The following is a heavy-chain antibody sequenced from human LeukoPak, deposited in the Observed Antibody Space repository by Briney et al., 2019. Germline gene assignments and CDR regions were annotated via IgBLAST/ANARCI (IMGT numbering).Heavy chain of an antibody. CDR1: GSRFSNYW. D-gene: IGHD3-22*01. J-gene: IGHJ4*02. CDR3: ASHYETTGYFAFDQ. V-gene: IGHV5-51*01. CDR2: IYPGDSNT. Sequence: GASLKISCRTSGSRFSNYWMGWVRQMPGKGLEWMAIIYPGDSNTKYSPSFQGQVTISADKSISTAFLQWVSLKASDTAMYYCASHYETTGYFAFDQWGQGTLVTVSS.